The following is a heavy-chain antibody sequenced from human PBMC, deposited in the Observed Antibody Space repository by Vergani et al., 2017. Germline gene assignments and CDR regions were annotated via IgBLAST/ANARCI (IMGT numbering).Heavy chain of an antibody. V-gene: IGHV4-59*08. CDR1: GGSISSYY. CDR3: ARVKDLVDQLYFDY. Sequence: QVQLQESGPGLVKPSETLSLTCTVSGGSISSYYWSWIRQPPGKGLEWIGYIYYSGSTNYNPSLKSRVTISVDTSKNQFSLKLSSVTAADTAVYYCARVKDLVDQLYFDYWGQGTLVTVSS. J-gene: IGHJ4*02. CDR2: IYYSGST. D-gene: IGHD2-15*01.